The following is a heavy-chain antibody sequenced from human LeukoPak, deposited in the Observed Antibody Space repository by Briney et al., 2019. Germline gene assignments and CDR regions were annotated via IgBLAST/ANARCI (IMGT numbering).Heavy chain of an antibody. J-gene: IGHJ4*02. V-gene: IGHV4-4*02. Sequence: PSGTLSLTCGVSGGSITSTNYWTWVRQPPGKGLEWIGEVNLQGSTNYNPSLMGRVAISVDMSENHISLQLTSVTAADTAVYYCAGRPTYYYDSSGWTLWGQGTLVTVSS. D-gene: IGHD3-22*01. CDR2: VNLQGST. CDR3: AGRPTYYYDSSGWTL. CDR1: GGSITSTNY.